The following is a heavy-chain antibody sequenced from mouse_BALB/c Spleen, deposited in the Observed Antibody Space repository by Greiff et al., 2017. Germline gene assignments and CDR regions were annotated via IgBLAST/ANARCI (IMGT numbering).Heavy chain of an antibody. CDR2: IDPENGDT. CDR3: NEATATGY. Sequence: VQLKQSGAELVRSGASVKLSCTASGFNIKDYYMHWVKQRPEQGLEWIGWIDPENGDTEYAPKFQGKATMTADTSSNTAYLQLSSLTSEDTAVYYCNEATATGYWGQGTTLTVSS. J-gene: IGHJ2*01. CDR1: GFNIKDYY. V-gene: IGHV14-4*02. D-gene: IGHD1-2*01.